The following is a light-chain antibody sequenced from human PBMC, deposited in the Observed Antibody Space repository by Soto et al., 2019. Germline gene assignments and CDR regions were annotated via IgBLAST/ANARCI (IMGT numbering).Light chain of an antibody. J-gene: IGLJ3*02. Sequence: QSALTQPASVSGSPGQSITISCTGTSSDVGAYNYVSWYQHHPGKAPKLMIYEVINRPSGVSNRFSGSKSGNTASLTISGLQAEDEGDYYCSSFTTSSTRVFGGGTKVTVL. V-gene: IGLV2-14*01. CDR2: EVI. CDR3: SSFTTSSTRV. CDR1: SSDVGAYNY.